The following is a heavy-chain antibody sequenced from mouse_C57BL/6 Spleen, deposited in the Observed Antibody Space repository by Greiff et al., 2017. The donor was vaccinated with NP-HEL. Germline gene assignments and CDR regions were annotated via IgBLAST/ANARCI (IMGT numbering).Heavy chain of an antibody. V-gene: IGHV1-82*01. J-gene: IGHJ4*01. Sequence: QVQLKESGPELVKPGASVKISCKASGYAFSSSWMNWVKQRPGQGLEWIGLIYPGDGDTNYNGKFKGKATLTADKSSSTAYMQLSSLTSEDSAVYFCVKLIATVVDMDYYAMDYWGQGTSVTVSS. D-gene: IGHD1-1*01. CDR3: VKLIATVVDMDYYAMDY. CDR1: GYAFSSSW. CDR2: IYPGDGDT.